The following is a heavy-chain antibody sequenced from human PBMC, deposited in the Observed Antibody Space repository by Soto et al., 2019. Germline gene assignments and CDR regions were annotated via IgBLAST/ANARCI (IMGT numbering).Heavy chain of an antibody. CDR1: GGTFSSYT. CDR3: AREIRSGYSRDTTNWFDP. V-gene: IGHV1-69*04. CDR2: IIPILGIA. Sequence: SVKVSCKASGGTFSSYTISWVRQAPGQGLEWMGRIIPILGIANYAQKFQGRVTITADKSTSTAYMELSSLRSEDTAVYYCAREIRSGYSRDTTNWFDPWAQGTLVSVSS. D-gene: IGHD6-13*01. J-gene: IGHJ5*02.